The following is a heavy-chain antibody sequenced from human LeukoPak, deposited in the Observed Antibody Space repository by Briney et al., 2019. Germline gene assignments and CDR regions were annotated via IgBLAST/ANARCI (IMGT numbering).Heavy chain of an antibody. V-gene: IGHV4-59*01. J-gene: IGHJ5*02. CDR2: IYYSEST. D-gene: IGHD3-22*01. CDR1: GGSISSYY. Sequence: SETLSLTCTVSGGSISSYYWSWIRRPPGKGLEWIGYIYYSESTNYNPSLKSRVTISVDTSKNQISLKLSSVTAADTAVYYCARDGEVEDSSGYIWFDPWGQGTLVTVSS. CDR3: ARDGEVEDSSGYIWFDP.